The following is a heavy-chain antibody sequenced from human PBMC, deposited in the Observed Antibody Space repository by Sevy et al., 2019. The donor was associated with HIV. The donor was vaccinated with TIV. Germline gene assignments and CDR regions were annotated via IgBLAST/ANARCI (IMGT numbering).Heavy chain of an antibody. J-gene: IGHJ4*02. CDR2: MKHDQSEK. CDR1: GFIFTDYW. Sequence: GGSLRLSCETSGFIFTDYWMSWVRQIPGKGLEWVATMKHDQSEKYNVDSMKGRFANSRVSAKKSVSLQMNGLGAEDTALFFCAREVGGFNWRPYYFDSWGQRTLVTVSS. D-gene: IGHD3-3*01. CDR3: AREVGGFNWRPYYFDS. V-gene: IGHV3-7*01.